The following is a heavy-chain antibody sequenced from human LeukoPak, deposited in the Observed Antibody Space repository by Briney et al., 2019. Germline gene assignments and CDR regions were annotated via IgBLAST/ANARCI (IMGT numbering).Heavy chain of an antibody. D-gene: IGHD5-12*01. J-gene: IGHJ4*02. V-gene: IGHV4-34*01. CDR3: ARGGYSGYVY. CDR1: GGAFSGYY. Sequence: SETLSLTCAVYGGAFSGYYWSWIRQPPGKGLEWIGEINHSGSTDYNPSLKSRVTISVDTSKNQFSLKLSSVTAADTAVYYCARGGYSGYVYWGQGTLVTVSS. CDR2: INHSGST.